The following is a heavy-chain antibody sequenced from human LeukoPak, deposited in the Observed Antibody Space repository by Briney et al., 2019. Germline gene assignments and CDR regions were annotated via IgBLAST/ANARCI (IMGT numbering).Heavy chain of an antibody. D-gene: IGHD6-6*01. CDR1: GGSISSYY. J-gene: IGHJ6*03. CDR2: IYYSGST. CDR3: ARGSGIAARQYYYYYYMDV. V-gene: IGHV4-59*01. Sequence: PSETLSLTCTVSGGSISSYYWSWIRQPPGKGLEWIGYIYYSGSTNYNPSLKSRVTISVDTSKNQFSLKLSSVTAADTAVYYCARGSGIAARQYYYYYYMDVWGKGTTVTVSS.